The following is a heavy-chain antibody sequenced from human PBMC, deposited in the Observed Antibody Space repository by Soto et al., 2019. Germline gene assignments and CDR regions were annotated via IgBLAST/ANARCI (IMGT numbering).Heavy chain of an antibody. Sequence: EVQLVESGGGLVQPGGSLRLSCAASGFTFSSYWMHWVRQAPGKGLVWVSRIKSDGSNINYADSVKGRFTISRDNAKNTLYLQMNSLTSEDTAMYYCARGGFSGSGSFIQGDYWGQGTLVTVSS. CDR2: IKSDGSNI. D-gene: IGHD3-10*01. CDR1: GFTFSSYW. CDR3: ARGGFSGSGSFIQGDY. J-gene: IGHJ4*02. V-gene: IGHV3-74*01.